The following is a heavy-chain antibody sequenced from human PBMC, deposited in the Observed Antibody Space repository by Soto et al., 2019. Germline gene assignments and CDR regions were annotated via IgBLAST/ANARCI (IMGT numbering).Heavy chain of an antibody. Sequence: PGGSLRLACSASGVTFTRYSMNWVRQAPGKGLEWVSSISSTTNYIYYGDSMKGRFTISRDNAKNSLYLEMNSLRAEDTAVYYCARESEDLTSNFDYWGQGTLVTV. CDR1: GVTFTRYS. V-gene: IGHV3-21*06. J-gene: IGHJ4*02. CDR3: ARESEDLTSNFDY. CDR2: ISSTTNYI.